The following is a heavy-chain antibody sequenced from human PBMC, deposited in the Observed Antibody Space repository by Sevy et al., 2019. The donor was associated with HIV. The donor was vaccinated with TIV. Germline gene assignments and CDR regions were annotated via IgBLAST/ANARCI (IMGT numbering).Heavy chain of an antibody. Sequence: GGSLRLSCAASGFAFSSYGMHWVRQAPGKGLEWVAVIWYDGSNKYYADSVKGRFIISRDNSKNTLYLQMNSLRAEDTAVYYCARDLVSTLLWFGEPHLDYWGQGTLVTVSS. J-gene: IGHJ4*02. CDR2: IWYDGSNK. V-gene: IGHV3-33*01. CDR3: ARDLVSTLLWFGEPHLDY. D-gene: IGHD3-10*01. CDR1: GFAFSSYG.